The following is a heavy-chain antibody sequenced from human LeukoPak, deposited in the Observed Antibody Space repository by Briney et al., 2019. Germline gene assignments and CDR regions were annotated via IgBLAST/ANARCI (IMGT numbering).Heavy chain of an antibody. V-gene: IGHV3-30-3*01. Sequence: GGSLRLSRAASGFTFSSYAMHWVRQAPGKGLEWVAVISYDGSNKYYADSVKGRFTISRDNSKNTLYLQMNSLRAEDTAVYYCARAVPVYRYFDYWGQGTLVTVSS. CDR2: ISYDGSNK. J-gene: IGHJ4*02. CDR1: GFTFSSYA. CDR3: ARAVPVYRYFDY. D-gene: IGHD6-6*01.